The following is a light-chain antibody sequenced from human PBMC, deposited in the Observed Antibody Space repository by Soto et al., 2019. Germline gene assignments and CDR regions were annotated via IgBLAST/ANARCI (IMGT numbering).Light chain of an antibody. CDR3: QAWDRSTGV. V-gene: IGLV3-1*01. Sequence: SYELTQPPSVSVSPGQTASITCSGDNLGDKYVCWYHQKPGQSPVLVIYQDSKRPSGIPERFSGSNSGNTATLTISGTQPMDEADYYCQAWDRSTGVFGTGTKVTVL. CDR2: QDS. CDR1: NLGDKY. J-gene: IGLJ1*01.